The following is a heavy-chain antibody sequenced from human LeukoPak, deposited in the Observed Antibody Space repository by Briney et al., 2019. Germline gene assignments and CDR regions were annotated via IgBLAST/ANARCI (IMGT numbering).Heavy chain of an antibody. D-gene: IGHD5-12*01. J-gene: IGHJ4*02. Sequence: SETLSLTCAVYGGSFSGYYWSWILQPPGKGLEWVGEINHSGSTNYNPSLKSRVTISVDTSKNQFSLKLSSVTAADTAVYYCARGGYSGYDKAPFDYWGQGTLVTVSS. CDR1: GGSFSGYY. CDR3: ARGGYSGYDKAPFDY. CDR2: INHSGST. V-gene: IGHV4-34*01.